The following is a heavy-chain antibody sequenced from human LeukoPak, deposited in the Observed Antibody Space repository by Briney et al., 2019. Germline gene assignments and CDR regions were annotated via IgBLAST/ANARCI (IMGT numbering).Heavy chain of an antibody. V-gene: IGHV3-66*01. CDR1: GFTVSSNY. Sequence: PGGSLRLSCAASGFTVSSNYMSWVRQAPGKGLEWVSVIYSGGSTYYADSVKGRFTISRDNSKNTLYLQTNSLRAEDTAVYYCARDGGPLRFSEWSSGSYGMDVWGQGTTVTVSS. J-gene: IGHJ6*02. CDR2: IYSGGST. CDR3: ARDGGPLRFSEWSSGSYGMDV. D-gene: IGHD3-3*01.